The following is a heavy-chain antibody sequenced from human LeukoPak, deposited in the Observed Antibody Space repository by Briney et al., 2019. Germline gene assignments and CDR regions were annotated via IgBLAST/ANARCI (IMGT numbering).Heavy chain of an antibody. D-gene: IGHD5-12*01. CDR1: GFTFSSYS. V-gene: IGHV3-7*01. Sequence: GGSLRLSCAASGFTFSSYSMNWVRQAPGKGLEWVANIKQDGSEKYYVDSVKGRFTISRDNAKNSLYLQMNSLRAEDTAVYYCAREGYSGYEIDYWGQGTLVAVSS. J-gene: IGHJ4*02. CDR2: IKQDGSEK. CDR3: AREGYSGYEIDY.